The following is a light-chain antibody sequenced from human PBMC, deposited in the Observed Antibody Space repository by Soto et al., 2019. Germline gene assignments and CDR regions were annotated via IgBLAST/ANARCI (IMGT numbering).Light chain of an antibody. V-gene: IGLV2-23*02. CDR3: CSSGGSPTYV. Sequence: QAVVTQPASVSGSPGQSITISCTGTSSNVGSYKLVSWYQQHPGKAPKLMIFEVNKRPSGVSNRFSGSKSGNTASLTISGLKVEDEADYYFCSSGGSPTYVFGTGTKLTVL. J-gene: IGLJ1*01. CDR2: EVN. CDR1: SSNVGSYKL.